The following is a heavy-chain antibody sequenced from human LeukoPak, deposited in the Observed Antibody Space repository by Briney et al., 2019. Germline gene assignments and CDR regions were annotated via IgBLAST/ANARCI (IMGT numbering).Heavy chain of an antibody. CDR2: FDPEDGET. CDR1: GYTLTELS. J-gene: IGHJ4*02. CDR3: ATEGNSSSWYYFDY. V-gene: IGHV1-24*01. Sequence: GAPVKVSCKVSGYTLTELSMHWVRQAPGKVLEWMGGFDPEDGETIYAQKFQGRVTMTEDTSTDTAYMELSSMRSEDTAVYYCATEGNSSSWYYFDYWSQGTMVTVSS. D-gene: IGHD6-13*01.